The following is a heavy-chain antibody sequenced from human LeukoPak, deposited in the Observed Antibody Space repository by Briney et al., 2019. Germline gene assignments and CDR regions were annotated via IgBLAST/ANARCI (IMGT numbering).Heavy chain of an antibody. V-gene: IGHV4-39*07. D-gene: IGHD2-8*01. CDR1: GGSISSSSYY. CDR3: ARGRLMVRLAYYFDY. Sequence: SETLSLTCTVSGGSISSSSYYWGWIRQPPGKGLEWIGSIYYSGSTYYNPSLKSRVTISVDTSKNQFSLKLSFVTAADTAVYYCARGRLMVRLAYYFDYWGQGTLVTVSS. CDR2: IYYSGST. J-gene: IGHJ4*02.